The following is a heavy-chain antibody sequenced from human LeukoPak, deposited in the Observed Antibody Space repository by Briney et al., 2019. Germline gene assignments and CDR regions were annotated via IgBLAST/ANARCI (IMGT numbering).Heavy chain of an antibody. CDR2: IWSDGSDK. CDR3: ARAVSFSVSSVTGCAH. Sequence: GGSLRLSCAASGFTFSRHGMHSARQAPGKGLEWVAVIWSDGSDKYYAHSVKGRFTISRDNSKNTLYLQLNSLRAEDTAVYYCARAVSFSVSSVTGCAHWGQGTLVTVSS. J-gene: IGHJ5*02. CDR1: GFTFSRHG. D-gene: IGHD2-21*02. V-gene: IGHV3-33*01.